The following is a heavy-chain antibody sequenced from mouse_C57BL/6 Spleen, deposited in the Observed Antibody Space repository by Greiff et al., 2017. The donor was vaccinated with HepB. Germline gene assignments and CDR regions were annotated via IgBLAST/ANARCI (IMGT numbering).Heavy chain of an antibody. J-gene: IGHJ3*01. CDR3: TKAYYSNYWFAY. D-gene: IGHD2-5*01. Sequence: EVQLQQSGAELVRPGASVKLSCTASGFNIKDDYMHWVKQRPEQGLEWIGWIDPENGDTEYASKFQGKATITADTSSNTAYLQLSSLTSEDTAVYYCTKAYYSNYWFAYWGQGTLVTVSA. CDR1: GFNIKDDY. CDR2: IDPENGDT. V-gene: IGHV14-4*01.